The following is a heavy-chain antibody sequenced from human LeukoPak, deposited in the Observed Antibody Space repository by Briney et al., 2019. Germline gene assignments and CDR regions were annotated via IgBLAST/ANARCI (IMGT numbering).Heavy chain of an antibody. V-gene: IGHV3-48*03. CDR3: ARVWYYDSSGPPLD. CDR1: GFTFSSYE. Sequence: HTGGSLRLSCAASGFTFSSYEMNWVRQAPGKGLEWVSYISSSGSTIYYADSVKGRFTISRDNAKNSLYLQMNSLRVEDTAVYYCARVWYYDSSGPPLDWGQGTLVTVSS. J-gene: IGHJ1*01. CDR2: ISSSGSTI. D-gene: IGHD3-22*01.